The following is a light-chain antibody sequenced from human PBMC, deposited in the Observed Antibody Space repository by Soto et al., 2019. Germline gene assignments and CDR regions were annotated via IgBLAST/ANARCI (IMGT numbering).Light chain of an antibody. CDR3: QQYTYWPWT. CDR1: QSVNSN. V-gene: IGKV3-15*01. CDR2: GAS. Sequence: ETVMTQSPATPSVSPGERATLSCRASQSVNSNLAWYQQKSGQAPRLLIYGASTRATGIPVRFSGSGSGTEFTLTISSLQSEDSAVYYCQQYTYWPWTLGQGTKVEIK. J-gene: IGKJ1*01.